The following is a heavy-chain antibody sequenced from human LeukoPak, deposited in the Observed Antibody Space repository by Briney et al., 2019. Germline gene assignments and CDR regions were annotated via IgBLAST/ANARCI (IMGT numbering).Heavy chain of an antibody. Sequence: ASVKVSCKASGYTFTSYYMHWVRQAPGQGLEWMGIINPSGGSTSYAQKFQGRVTMTRDTSTSTVYMELSNLRSEDTAVYYCARDHHDSSGYYSSTSDYWGQGTLVTVSS. V-gene: IGHV1-46*01. D-gene: IGHD3-22*01. CDR2: INPSGGST. J-gene: IGHJ4*02. CDR1: GYTFTSYY. CDR3: ARDHHDSSGYYSSTSDY.